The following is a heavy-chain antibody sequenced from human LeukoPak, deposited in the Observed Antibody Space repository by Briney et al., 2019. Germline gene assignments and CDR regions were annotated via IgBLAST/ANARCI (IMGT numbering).Heavy chain of an antibody. CDR3: ARGRGVVATTTQGD. V-gene: IGHV3-48*03. D-gene: IGHD1-26*01. J-gene: IGHJ4*02. CDR1: GFTFSSYE. CDR2: ISSSGTYI. Sequence: GGSLRLSCAVSGFTFSSYEMNWVRQAPGKGLEWVSYISSSGTYIYYADSVKGRFTISRDNATNSLYLQMNSLRAEDTGVYYCARGRGVVATTTQGDWGQGTLVTVSS.